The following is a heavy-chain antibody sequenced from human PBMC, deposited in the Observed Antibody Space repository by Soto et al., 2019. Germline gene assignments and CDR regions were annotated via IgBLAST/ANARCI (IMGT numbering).Heavy chain of an antibody. Sequence: GSLRLSCAASGFTFSSYAMNWVRQAPGKGLEWVSGISASDGSTYYADSVKGRFTISRDNSKNTLYLQMNSLRAEDTALYYCAKEHNWKYFNWFDPWGQGTLVTVS. D-gene: IGHD1-1*01. CDR1: GFTFSSYA. CDR2: ISASDGST. J-gene: IGHJ5*02. V-gene: IGHV3-23*01. CDR3: AKEHNWKYFNWFDP.